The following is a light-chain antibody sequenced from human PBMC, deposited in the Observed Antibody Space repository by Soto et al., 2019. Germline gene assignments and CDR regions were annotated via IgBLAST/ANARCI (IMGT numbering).Light chain of an antibody. CDR1: QGIRND. CDR2: AAS. J-gene: IGKJ5*01. CDR3: QKYNSPPLT. V-gene: IGKV1-27*01. Sequence: QVTQSPAALSASVGDRVTITCRASQGIRNDLGWYQQKPGKVPKLLIYAASTLQSGVPSRFSGSGSGTDFTLTISSLQPEDVATYYCQKYNSPPLTFGGGTRLEIK.